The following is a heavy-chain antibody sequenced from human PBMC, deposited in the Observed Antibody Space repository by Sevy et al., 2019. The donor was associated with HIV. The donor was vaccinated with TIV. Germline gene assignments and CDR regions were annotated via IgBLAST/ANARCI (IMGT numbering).Heavy chain of an antibody. CDR3: ARGPNGNYLLYYLDY. CDR1: GGSLNTHA. CDR2: IIPGFSST. Sequence: ASVKVSCKASGGSLNTHAISWVRQAPGQGPEWMGEIIPGFSSTRYAERFQDRVTLTADEFTSTVYMELTSLKSTDTAVYYCARGPNGNYLLYYLDYWGQGTLVTVSS. V-gene: IGHV1-69*13. D-gene: IGHD1-7*01. J-gene: IGHJ4*02.